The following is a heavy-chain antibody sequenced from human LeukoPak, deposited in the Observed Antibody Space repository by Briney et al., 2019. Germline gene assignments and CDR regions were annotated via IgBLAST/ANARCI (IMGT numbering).Heavy chain of an antibody. J-gene: IGHJ4*02. V-gene: IGHV3-53*01. D-gene: IGHD3-10*01. CDR3: RKEREMGSGRYSWGYFDC. CDR2: IYTGGST. Sequence: WASLTLSCAASEFSVGSNYISWVRQAPGKGLEWISLIYTGGSTYYADSVKRRFTISIDNSKNTLSLHMNTLRATATAAYYFRKEREMGSGRYSWGYFDCWGEGSLVTVSS. CDR1: EFSVGSNY.